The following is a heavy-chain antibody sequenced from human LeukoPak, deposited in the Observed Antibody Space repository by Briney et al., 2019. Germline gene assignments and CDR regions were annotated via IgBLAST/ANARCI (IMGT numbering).Heavy chain of an antibody. Sequence: GGSLRLSCSASGFTFSSYAMHWVRQAPGKGLQYVSGISTNGGGTSYSDSVKGRFTISRDNSDNTLYLQMNSLTAEDTAVYYCAYGDVDYWGQGTPVTVSS. J-gene: IGHJ4*02. CDR2: ISTNGGGT. D-gene: IGHD4-17*01. CDR3: AYGDVDY. CDR1: GFTFSSYA. V-gene: IGHV3-64D*06.